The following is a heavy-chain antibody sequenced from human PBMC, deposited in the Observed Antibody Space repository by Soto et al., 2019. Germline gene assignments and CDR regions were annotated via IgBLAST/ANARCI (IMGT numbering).Heavy chain of an antibody. Sequence: QVQLQQWGAGLLKPSETLSLTCAVYGGSFSGYYWSWIRQPPGKGLEWIGEINHSGSTNYNPSLKSRVTISVDTSKNQFSLKLSSVTAADTAVYYCARVGGAAAGSNWFDPWGQGTLDTVSS. J-gene: IGHJ5*02. V-gene: IGHV4-34*01. CDR2: INHSGST. D-gene: IGHD6-13*01. CDR1: GGSFSGYY. CDR3: ARVGGAAAGSNWFDP.